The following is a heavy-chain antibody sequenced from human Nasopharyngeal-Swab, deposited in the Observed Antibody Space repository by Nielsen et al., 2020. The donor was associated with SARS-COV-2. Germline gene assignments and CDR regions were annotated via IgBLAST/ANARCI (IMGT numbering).Heavy chain of an antibody. CDR3: VKHQGSSSDQ. Sequence: GSLKISCAASGFTFSNYAMHWVRQAPGKGLEWVAVVANDAGFKHYADSVKGRFTISRDNAKNSLYLQMDSLRAEDTAVYYCVKHQGSSSDQWGQGTLVTVSS. V-gene: IGHV3-30-3*01. J-gene: IGHJ4*02. CDR2: VANDAGFK. CDR1: GFTFSNYA.